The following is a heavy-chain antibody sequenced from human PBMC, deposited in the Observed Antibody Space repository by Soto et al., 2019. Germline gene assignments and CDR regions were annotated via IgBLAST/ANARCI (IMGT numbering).Heavy chain of an antibody. CDR2: IYHAGSV. V-gene: IGHV4-38-2*01. CDR3: ARTFDYYGMDV. J-gene: IGHJ6*02. Sequence: PETLSLTYAVAWYSIASGYDWALIRQSPGKGLEWIGSIYHAGSVYYNPSLNSRVAVSLDTSKNHFSLKLTSVTATDTAVYYCARTFDYYGMDVWGQGPTVTVSS. CDR1: WYSIASGYD.